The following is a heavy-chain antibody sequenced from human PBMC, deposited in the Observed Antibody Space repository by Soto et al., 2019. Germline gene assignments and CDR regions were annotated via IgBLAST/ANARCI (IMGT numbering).Heavy chain of an antibody. CDR1: GFTFSSYS. J-gene: IGHJ3*01. CDR3: ARKNNGASYNSEEAFDV. V-gene: IGHV3-21*01. D-gene: IGHD1-26*01. CDR2: ISSSGTYI. Sequence: GGSLRLSCAASGFTFSSYSRNWVRQTPGQGLEWVSCISSSGTYIYYADSVKARFTISRDNAKNALSLQMDSLRAEDTAVYYCARKNNGASYNSEEAFDVWGQGTMVTVSS.